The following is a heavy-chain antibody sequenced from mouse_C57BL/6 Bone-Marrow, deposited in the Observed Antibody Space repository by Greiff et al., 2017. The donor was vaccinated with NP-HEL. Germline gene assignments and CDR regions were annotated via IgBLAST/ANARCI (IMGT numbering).Heavy chain of an antibody. CDR2: IYPGDGDT. V-gene: IGHV1-82*01. CDR1: GYAFSSSW. CDR3: ASFIDPPNAMDY. Sequence: VQLQQSGPELVKPGASVKISCKASGYAFSSSWMNWVKQRPGKGLEWIGRIYPGDGDTNYNGKFKGKATLTADKSSSTAYMQLSSLTSEDSAVYFCASFIDPPNAMDYWGQGTSVTVSS. J-gene: IGHJ4*01. D-gene: IGHD1-1*01.